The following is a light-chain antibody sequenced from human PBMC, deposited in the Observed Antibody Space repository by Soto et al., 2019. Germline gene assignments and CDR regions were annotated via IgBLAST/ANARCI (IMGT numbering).Light chain of an antibody. V-gene: IGKV1-5*01. Sequence: DIQMTQSPSTLSGSVGDRVTITCRASQTISSWLAWYQQKPGKAPKLLVYDASTLQSGVASRFSGSGSGTEFTLIISGLQPDDSATYYCQQYTNTNSPWMFGQGTKVDIK. CDR2: DAS. CDR1: QTISSW. J-gene: IGKJ1*01. CDR3: QQYTNTNSPWM.